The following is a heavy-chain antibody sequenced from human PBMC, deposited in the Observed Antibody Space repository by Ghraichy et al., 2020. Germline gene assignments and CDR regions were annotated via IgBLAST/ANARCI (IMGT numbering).Heavy chain of an antibody. CDR3: ARDSGASYDILTGSGIDP. CDR1: GGSISSGGYY. D-gene: IGHD3-9*01. J-gene: IGHJ5*02. CDR2: IYYSGST. V-gene: IGHV4-31*03. Sequence: SETLSLTCTVSGGSISSGGYYWSWIRQHPGKGLEWIGYIYYSGSTYYNPSLKSRVTISVDTSKNQFSLKLSSVTAADTAVYYCARDSGASYDILTGSGIDPWGQGTLVTVSS.